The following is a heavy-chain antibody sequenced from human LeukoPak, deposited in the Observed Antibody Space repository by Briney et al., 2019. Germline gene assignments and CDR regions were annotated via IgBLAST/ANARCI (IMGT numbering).Heavy chain of an antibody. V-gene: IGHV3-30*18. Sequence: GGSLRLSCAAPGLTFSRYGTFWVRQAPGKGLEWVAVISYDGNNKDYVDSVKGRFTIPRDNTKNTLYLQRNSLRAEDTAVYYCAKDLSGRYRDAFDIWGQGTMVTVSS. J-gene: IGHJ3*02. CDR1: GLTFSRYG. CDR3: AKDLSGRYRDAFDI. CDR2: ISYDGNNK. D-gene: IGHD6-19*01.